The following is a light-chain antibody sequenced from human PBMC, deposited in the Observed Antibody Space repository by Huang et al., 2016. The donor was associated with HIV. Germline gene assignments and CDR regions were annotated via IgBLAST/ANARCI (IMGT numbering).Light chain of an antibody. V-gene: IGKV3D-15*01. CDR2: GAS. CDR1: QSVNSD. J-gene: IGKJ4*01. CDR3: QQYNNWPPV. Sequence: EIVMTQSPATLSVSPGERATLSCRASQSVNSDLAWYQKKSGQAPRPLIYGASTRATGVPARFSGCGSGTQFTLTISSLQSEDFTVYYCQQYNNWPPVFGGGTKVEIK.